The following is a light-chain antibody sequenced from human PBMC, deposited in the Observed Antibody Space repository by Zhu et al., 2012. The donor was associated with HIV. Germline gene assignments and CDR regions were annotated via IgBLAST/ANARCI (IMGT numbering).Light chain of an antibody. CDR2: GAS. J-gene: IGKJ4*01. CDR1: DFVNYK. Sequence: EVVMTQSPTTLSVSPGERATLSCRAADFVNYKLAWYQHKRGQAPRLLLYGASTRASGIPARFTGSGSGTEFTLTISSLQSEDFAVYYCQQYSDWPLTFGGGTKVGIK. CDR3: QQYSDWPLT. V-gene: IGKV3-15*01.